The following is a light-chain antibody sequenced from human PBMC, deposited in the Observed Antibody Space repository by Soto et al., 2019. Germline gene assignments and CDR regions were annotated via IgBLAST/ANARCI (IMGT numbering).Light chain of an antibody. J-gene: IGKJ3*01. CDR3: PQYDNLFRFT. V-gene: IGKV1-33*01. CDR2: DAS. CDR1: QDISNY. Sequence: DIQMTQSPSSLSASVGDRVTITCQASQDISNYLNWYQQKPGKAPKLLIYDASNLETGVPSRFSRSGSGTNFTFPISSLQPEDIATYYCPQYDNLFRFTFGPGTKVDIK.